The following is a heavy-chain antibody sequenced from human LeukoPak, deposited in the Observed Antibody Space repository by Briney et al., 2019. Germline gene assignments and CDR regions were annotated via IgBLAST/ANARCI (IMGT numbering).Heavy chain of an antibody. CDR3: ARSQLSRYCSSTSCYMDYYYYYGMDV. CDR1: GFTFSSYW. Sequence: GGSLRLSCAASGFTFSSYWMHWVRQAPGKGLVWVSRINSDGSSTSYADSAKGRFTISRDNAKNTLYLQMNSLRAEDTAVYYCARSQLSRYCSSTSCYMDYYYYYGMDVWGQGTTVTVSS. J-gene: IGHJ6*02. CDR2: INSDGSST. D-gene: IGHD2-2*02. V-gene: IGHV3-74*01.